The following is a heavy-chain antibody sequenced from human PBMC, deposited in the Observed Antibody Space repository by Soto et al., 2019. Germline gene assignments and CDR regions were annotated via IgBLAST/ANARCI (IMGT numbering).Heavy chain of an antibody. CDR1: GFTFSDYY. Sequence: PGGSLRLSCAASGFTFSDYYMSWIRQAPGKGLEWVSYISSSGSTIYYADSVKGRFTISRDNAKNSLYLQMNSLRAEDTAVYYCARRNVDIVATITGYYYGMDVSGHGTTVTVSS. V-gene: IGHV3-11*01. CDR3: ARRNVDIVATITGYYYGMDV. J-gene: IGHJ6*02. D-gene: IGHD5-12*01. CDR2: ISSSGSTI.